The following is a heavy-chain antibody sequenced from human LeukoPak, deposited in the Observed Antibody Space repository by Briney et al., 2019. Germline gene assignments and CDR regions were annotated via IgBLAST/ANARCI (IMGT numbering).Heavy chain of an antibody. D-gene: IGHD3-22*01. J-gene: IGHJ1*01. CDR1: GFTFSGSA. CDR2: IRSKSNSYAT. CDR3: TRHSPSYYYDSSGYYRIAEYFQH. V-gene: IGHV3-73*01. Sequence: GGSLKLSCAASGFTFSGSAMHWVRQASGKGLEWVGRIRSKSNSYATAYAASVKGRSTISRDDSKNTAYLQMNSLKTEDTAVYYCTRHSPSYYYDSSGYYRIAEYFQHWGQATLVTVP.